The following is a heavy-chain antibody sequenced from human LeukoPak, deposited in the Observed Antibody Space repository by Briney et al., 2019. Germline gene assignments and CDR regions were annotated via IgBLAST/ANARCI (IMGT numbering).Heavy chain of an antibody. Sequence: GASVKVSCKASGYTFTGYYMHWVRQAPGQGLEWMGWINPNSGGTNYAPKFQGRDTMTRDTSISTAYMELSRLRSDDTAVYYCARECIRTARITIFGVVGYWGQGTLVTVSS. J-gene: IGHJ4*02. CDR2: INPNSGGT. D-gene: IGHD3-3*01. CDR1: GYTFTGYY. V-gene: IGHV1-2*02. CDR3: ARECIRTARITIFGVVGY.